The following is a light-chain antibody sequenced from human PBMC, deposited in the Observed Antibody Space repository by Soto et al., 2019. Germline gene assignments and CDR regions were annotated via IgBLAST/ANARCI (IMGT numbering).Light chain of an antibody. CDR1: QSVLYSSNNKNY. CDR3: QQYYSTLYT. CDR2: WAS. J-gene: IGKJ2*01. V-gene: IGKV4-1*01. Sequence: DIVMTQSPDSLAVSLGERATINCKSSQSVLYSSNNKNYLAWYQQRPGQPPKLLIYWASTRDSGVPDRFSGSGSGTDFTLTINSLQAEDVAVYYCQQYYSTLYTLGQGTQLEIK.